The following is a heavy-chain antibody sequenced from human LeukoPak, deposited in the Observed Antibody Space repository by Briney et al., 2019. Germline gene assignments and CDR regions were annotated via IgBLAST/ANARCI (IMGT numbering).Heavy chain of an antibody. CDR2: IYPGDSGS. CDR1: GYSFTSYW. J-gene: IGHJ2*01. V-gene: IGHV5-51*01. Sequence: GESLKIPCKGSGYSFTSYWIGWVRQMPGKGLEWMAIIYPGDSGSRYSPSFQGQVTISADKSINTAYLQWSSLKASDTAMYYCARRVVNNRNWYFDLWGRGTLVTVSS. CDR3: ARRVVNNRNWYFDL. D-gene: IGHD4-23*01.